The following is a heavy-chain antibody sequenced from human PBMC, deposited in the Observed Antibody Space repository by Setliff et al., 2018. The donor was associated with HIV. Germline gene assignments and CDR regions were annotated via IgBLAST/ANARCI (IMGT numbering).Heavy chain of an antibody. J-gene: IGHJ5*02. Sequence: GASVKVSCKASGGNFRFYAFSWVRQAPGQGLEWMGGIIPMFVTANYAQKFQDRVTITADESTSTAYMELSSLRFEDTAVYYCARAKATRQARPTNCSDPWGQGTLVTVSS. CDR1: GGNFRFYA. CDR3: ARAKATRQARPTNCSDP. CDR2: IIPMFVTA. D-gene: IGHD1-1*01. V-gene: IGHV1-69*13.